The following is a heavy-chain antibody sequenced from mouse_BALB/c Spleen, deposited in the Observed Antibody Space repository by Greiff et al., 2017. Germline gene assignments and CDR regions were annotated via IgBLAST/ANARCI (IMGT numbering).Heavy chain of an antibody. V-gene: IGHV10-1*02. J-gene: IGHJ4*01. CDR2: IRSKSNNYAT. D-gene: IGHD3-1*01. CDR3: VRGARATFMDY. Sequence: EVMLVESGGGLVQPKGSLKLSCAASGFTFNTYAMNWVRQAPGKGLEWVARIRSKSNNYATYYADSVKDRFTISRDDSQSMLYLQMNNLKTEDTAMYYCVRGARATFMDYWGQGTPVTVSS. CDR1: GFTFNTYA.